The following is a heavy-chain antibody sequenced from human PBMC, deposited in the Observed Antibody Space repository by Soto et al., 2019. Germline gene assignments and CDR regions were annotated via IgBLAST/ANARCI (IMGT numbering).Heavy chain of an antibody. CDR2: IIPIFGTA. J-gene: IGHJ4*02. D-gene: IGHD5-12*01. CDR3: ASGDGYNYYFDY. V-gene: IGHV1-69*06. Sequence: GASVKVSCKASGGILSSYAISWVRQAPGQGLEWMGGIIPIFGTANYAQKFQGRVTITADKSTSTAYMELSSLRSEDTAVYYCASGDGYNYYFDYWGQGTLVTVSS. CDR1: GGILSSYA.